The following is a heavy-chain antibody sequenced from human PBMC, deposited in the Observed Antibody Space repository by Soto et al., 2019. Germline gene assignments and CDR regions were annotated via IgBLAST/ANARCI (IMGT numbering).Heavy chain of an antibody. D-gene: IGHD6-13*01. V-gene: IGHV4-31*03. J-gene: IGHJ6*02. Sequence: QVQLQESGPGLVKPSQTLSLTCTVSGGSISSSGYYWSWIRQHPGKGLEWIGYIYYSGSTYYNPSIESRVTISVDTAKNQFSLKLSSVTAADTAVYYCARYSSRQQLSEGGNNGMDVWGQGTTVTVSS. CDR3: ARYSSRQQLSEGGNNGMDV. CDR2: IYYSGST. CDR1: GGSISSSGYY.